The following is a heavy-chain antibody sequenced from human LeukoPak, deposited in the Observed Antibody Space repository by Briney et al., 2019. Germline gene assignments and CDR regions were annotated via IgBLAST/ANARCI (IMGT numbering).Heavy chain of an antibody. D-gene: IGHD3-22*01. CDR1: GYTFTGYY. CDR2: INPNSGGT. CDR3: ARDRVSYYDSSGYFPNDY. V-gene: IGHV1-2*02. Sequence: ASVKVSCKASGYTFTGYYMHWVRQAPGQGLEWMGWINPNSGGTNYAQKFQGRVTMTRDTSISTAYMELSRLRSDDTAVYYCARDRVSYYDSSGYFPNDYWGQGTLVTVSS. J-gene: IGHJ4*02.